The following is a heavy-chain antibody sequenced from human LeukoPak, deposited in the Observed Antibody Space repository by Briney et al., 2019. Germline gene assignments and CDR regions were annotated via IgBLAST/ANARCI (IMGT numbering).Heavy chain of an antibody. D-gene: IGHD2/OR15-2a*01. J-gene: IGHJ5*02. CDR3: ARVYEDCTSTTCYHGWFDP. CDR1: GYSFPTSW. CDR2: IYPGDSDT. Sequence: PGESLKISCKGSGYSFPTSWMGWVRQMPGKGLEWMGIIYPGDSDTRYSPSFQGQVTISVDTSINTVYLQWSSLRASDTAMCYCARVYEDCTSTTCYHGWFDPWGQGTLVTVSS. V-gene: IGHV5-51*01.